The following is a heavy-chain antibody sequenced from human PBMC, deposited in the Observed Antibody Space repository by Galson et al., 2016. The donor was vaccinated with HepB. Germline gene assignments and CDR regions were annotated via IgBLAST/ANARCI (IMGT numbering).Heavy chain of an antibody. V-gene: IGHV4-4*07. D-gene: IGHD2-15*01. Sequence: SETLSLTCTVSGGSISNYYWSWIRQPAGKGLEWIGRIATSGSIDYNGDINTGESTKYNPSLKSRVTMSVDTSRNQFFLNLNSVTAADQAVYYCARWDCSGGGGKPEGIWGQGTMVIVS. CDR3: ARWDCSGGGGKPEGI. CDR1: GGSISNYY. J-gene: IGHJ3*02. CDR2: IATSGSIDYNGDINTGEST.